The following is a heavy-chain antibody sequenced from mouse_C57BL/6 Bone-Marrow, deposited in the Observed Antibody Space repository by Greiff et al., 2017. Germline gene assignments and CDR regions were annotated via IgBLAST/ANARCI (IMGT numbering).Heavy chain of an antibody. CDR2: IYPSDSDT. CDR3: ARGVGY. J-gene: IGHJ2*01. D-gene: IGHD1-1*02. Sequence: VQLQQPGAELVRPGSSVKLSCKASGYTFTSYWMDWVKQRPGQGLEWIGNIYPSDSDTNYNQKFKDKATVTVDKSSSTAYVQLSSLTSGDSAVYYCARGVGYWGQGTTLTVSS. CDR1: GYTFTSYW. V-gene: IGHV1-61*01.